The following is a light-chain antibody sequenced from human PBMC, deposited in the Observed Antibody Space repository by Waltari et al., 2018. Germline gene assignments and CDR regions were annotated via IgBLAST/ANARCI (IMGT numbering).Light chain of an antibody. V-gene: IGKV1-39*01. CDR3: QQSYSVPFT. J-gene: IGKJ3*01. CDR1: QSIATF. CDR2: DSS. Sequence: DIQMAQSPSSLSASVGDRVTITCRSSQSIATFLHWYQQKPGKAPKLLIFDSSPLQRGVPSRFSGSGSGTDFTLTISSLQPDDFATYICQQSYSVPFTFGPGTRVDVK.